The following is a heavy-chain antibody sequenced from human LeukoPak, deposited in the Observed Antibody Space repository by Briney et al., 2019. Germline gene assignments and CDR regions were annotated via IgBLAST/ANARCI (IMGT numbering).Heavy chain of an antibody. CDR3: ARDRWDQEQWLVGVFDY. CDR1: GGTFSSYA. V-gene: IGHV1-18*01. J-gene: IGHJ4*02. CDR2: ISAYNGNT. Sequence: ASVKVSCKASGGTFSSYAISWVRQAPGQGLEWMGWISAYNGNTNYAQKLQGRVTMTTDTSTSTAYMELRSLRADATAVYYCARDRWDQEQWLVGVFDYWGQGTLVTVSS. D-gene: IGHD6-19*01.